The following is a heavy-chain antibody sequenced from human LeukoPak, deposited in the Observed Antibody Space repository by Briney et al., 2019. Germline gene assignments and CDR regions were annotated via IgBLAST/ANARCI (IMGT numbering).Heavy chain of an antibody. CDR3: AKDHYSSGWYPTPFVY. CDR2: IRGSGGST. D-gene: IGHD6-19*01. Sequence: PGGSLRLSCAASGFTFSSYAMSWVRQAPGKGLEWVSAIRGSGGSTYYADSVKGRFTISRDNSKDTLYLQMNSLRAEDTAVYYCAKDHYSSGWYPTPFVYWGQGTLVTVSS. CDR1: GFTFSSYA. J-gene: IGHJ4*02. V-gene: IGHV3-23*01.